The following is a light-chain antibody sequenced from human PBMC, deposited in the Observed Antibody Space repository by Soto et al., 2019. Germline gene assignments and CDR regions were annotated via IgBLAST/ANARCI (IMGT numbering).Light chain of an antibody. CDR1: QSVSSSY. CDR2: GAS. V-gene: IGKV3-20*01. J-gene: IGKJ4*01. CDR3: QQYGSSPPTLT. Sequence: EIVLMQSPGTLSLSPGERATLSCRASQSVSSSYLAWYQQKPGQAPRLLIYGASSRATGIPDRFSGSGSGTDFTLTISRLEPEDFAVYYCQQYGSSPPTLTFGGGTKVEIK.